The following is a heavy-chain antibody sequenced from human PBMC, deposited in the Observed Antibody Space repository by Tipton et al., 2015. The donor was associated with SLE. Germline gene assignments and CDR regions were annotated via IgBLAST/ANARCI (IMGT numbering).Heavy chain of an antibody. J-gene: IGHJ3*02. CDR3: ARGVWFGELRGRAFDI. Sequence: TLSLTCTVSGGSISSGGYYWSWIRQHPGKGLEWIGYIYYSGSTYYNPSLKSRVTISVDTSKNQFSLKLSSVTAADTAVYYCARGVWFGELRGRAFDIWGQRTIVTVSS. D-gene: IGHD3-10*01. CDR2: IYYSGST. CDR1: GGSISSGGYY. V-gene: IGHV4-31*03.